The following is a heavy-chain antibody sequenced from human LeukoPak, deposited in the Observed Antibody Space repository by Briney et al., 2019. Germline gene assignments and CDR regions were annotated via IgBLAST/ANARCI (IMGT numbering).Heavy chain of an antibody. D-gene: IGHD6-19*01. CDR2: IYYSGST. CDR1: GGSMSSYY. CDR3: ARQSHSGWFDY. V-gene: IGHV4-59*01. Sequence: SETLSLTCTVSGGSMSSYYWSWIRQPPGKGLEWIGYIYYSGSTNYNPSLKSRVTISVDTSKNQFTLKLSSVTAADTAVYYCARQSHSGWFDYWGQGTLVTVSS. J-gene: IGHJ4*02.